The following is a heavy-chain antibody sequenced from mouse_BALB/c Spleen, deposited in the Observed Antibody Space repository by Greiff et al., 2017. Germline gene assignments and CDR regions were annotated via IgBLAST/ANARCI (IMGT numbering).Heavy chain of an antibody. D-gene: IGHD2-2*01. CDR1: GYTFTSYW. CDR2: IYPGNSDT. CDR3: TRERGGYLFYAMDY. Sequence: EVQLQQSGTVLARPGASVKMSCKASGYTFTSYWMHWVKQRPGQGLEWIGAIYPGNSDTSYNQKFKGKAKLTAVTSTSTAYMELSSLTNEDSAVYYCTRERGGYLFYAMDYWGQGTSVTVSS. J-gene: IGHJ4*01. V-gene: IGHV1-5*01.